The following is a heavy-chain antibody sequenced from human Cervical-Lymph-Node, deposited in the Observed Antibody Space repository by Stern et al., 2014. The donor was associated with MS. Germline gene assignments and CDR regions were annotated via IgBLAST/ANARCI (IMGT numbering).Heavy chain of an antibody. CDR1: GGTFSSYA. CDR3: ASHYDSSGYEDDY. CDR2: LIPIFGTA. D-gene: IGHD3-22*01. J-gene: IGHJ4*02. Sequence: VQLVESGAEVKKPGSSVKVSCKASGGTFSSYAISWVRQAPGQGLELMGGLIPIFGTANYAQQFQGRGPITADNSQRPAYTRPSSLRSEDTAVYYCASHYDSSGYEDDYWGQGTLVTVSS. V-gene: IGHV1-69*06.